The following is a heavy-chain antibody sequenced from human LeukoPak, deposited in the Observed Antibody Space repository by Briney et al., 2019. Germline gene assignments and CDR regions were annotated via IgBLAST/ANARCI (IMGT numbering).Heavy chain of an antibody. CDR3: ARHGSYWDFDS. J-gene: IGHJ4*02. CDR2: IYYSGST. CDR1: GGSISSGGYY. D-gene: IGHD1-26*01. V-gene: IGHV4-61*08. Sequence: PSETLSLTCTVSGGSISSGGYYWSWIRQHPGKGLEWIGYIYYSGSTSYNPSLKSRVTISVGPSKNQFSLKLNSVTAADTAVYYCARHGSYWDFDSWGQGTLVTVSS.